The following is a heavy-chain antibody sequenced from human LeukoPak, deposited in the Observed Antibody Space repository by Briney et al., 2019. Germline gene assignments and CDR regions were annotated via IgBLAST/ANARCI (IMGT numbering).Heavy chain of an antibody. V-gene: IGHV3-23*01. CDR3: AKRDYYDSSGYAPLFDY. CDR2: ISGSGGST. J-gene: IGHJ4*02. Sequence: GGSLRLSCAASGFTFSSYAMSWVRQAPGKGLEWVSGISGSGGSTYYEDSVKGRFTISRDNSKDTLYLQMNSLRGEDTAVYFCAKRDYYDSSGYAPLFDYWGQGTLVTVSP. D-gene: IGHD3-22*01. CDR1: GFTFSSYA.